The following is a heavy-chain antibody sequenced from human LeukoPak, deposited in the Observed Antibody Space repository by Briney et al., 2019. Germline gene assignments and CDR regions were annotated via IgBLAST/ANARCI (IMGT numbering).Heavy chain of an antibody. V-gene: IGHV1-3*01. CDR3: ARGGNRLYFDY. CDR1: GYTFTSYA. CDR2: INAGNGNT. Sequence: ATVKVSCKASGYTFTSYAMHWVRQAPGQRLEWMGWINAGNGNTKYSQKFQGRVTITRDTSASTAYMELSSLRSEDTAVYYCARGGNRLYFDYWGQGTLVTVSS. J-gene: IGHJ4*02. D-gene: IGHD1-14*01.